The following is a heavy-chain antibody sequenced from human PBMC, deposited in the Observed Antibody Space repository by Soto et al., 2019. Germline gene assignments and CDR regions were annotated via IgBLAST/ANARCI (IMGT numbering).Heavy chain of an antibody. CDR2: ISAYNGNT. D-gene: IGHD3-3*01. CDR1: GYTFTSYG. CDR3: ARSLRFLDRYTGGYYYYGMDV. Sequence: WASVKVSCKASGYTFTSYGISWVRQAPGQGLEWMGWISAYNGNTNYAQKLQGRVTMTTDTSASTAYMELRSLRSDDTAVYYCARSLRFLDRYTGGYYYYGMDVWGQGTTVTVSS. J-gene: IGHJ6*02. V-gene: IGHV1-18*04.